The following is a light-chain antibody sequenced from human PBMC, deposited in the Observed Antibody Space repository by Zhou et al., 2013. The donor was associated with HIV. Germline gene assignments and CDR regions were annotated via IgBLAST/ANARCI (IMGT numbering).Light chain of an antibody. CDR3: QHYNNWPPWT. J-gene: IGKJ1*01. V-gene: IGKV3-15*01. CDR1: QSVDTY. CDR2: DAS. Sequence: EILMTQSPVTLSVSPGERATLSCRASQSVDTYLAWYQQRPGQPPRLLIYDASTRATGVPDRFSGSGSGTEFTLTISSLVSEDFAIYYCQHYNNWPPWTFGQGTRVEI.